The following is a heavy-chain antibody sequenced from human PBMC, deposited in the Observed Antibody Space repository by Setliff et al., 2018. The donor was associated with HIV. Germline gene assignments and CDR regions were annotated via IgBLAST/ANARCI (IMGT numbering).Heavy chain of an antibody. Sequence: SETLSLTCTVSGGSISSGSYYWSWIRQPAGKGLEWIGHIYTSGRTNYNPSLKSRVTISVDTSKNQFSLKLSSVTAADTAVYYCARDPHYFDTSGYYSYFYFDFWGQGMLVTVSS. J-gene: IGHJ4*02. D-gene: IGHD3-22*01. V-gene: IGHV4-61*09. CDR3: ARDPHYFDTSGYYSYFYFDF. CDR2: IYTSGRT. CDR1: GGSISSGSYY.